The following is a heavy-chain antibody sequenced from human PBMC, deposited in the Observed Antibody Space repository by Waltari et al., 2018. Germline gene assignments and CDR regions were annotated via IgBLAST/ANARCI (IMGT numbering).Heavy chain of an antibody. CDR3: AREGGTSGYSGYFDD. CDR2: TSVDGSK. CDR1: GFTFSRHI. J-gene: IGHJ4*02. Sequence: RLVESGGGVVQPGRSLRLSCAAPGFTFSRHIIHWVRQAPGKGLEWVAATSVDGSKYYADSGKGRFTIAGDNSQHTVSLQMDSLRPEDTAVYYCAREGGTSGYSGYFDDWGQGTLVTVSS. D-gene: IGHD2-2*01. V-gene: IGHV3-30*01.